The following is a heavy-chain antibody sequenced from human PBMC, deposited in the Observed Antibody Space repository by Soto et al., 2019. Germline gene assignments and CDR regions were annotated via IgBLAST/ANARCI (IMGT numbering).Heavy chain of an antibody. Sequence: QLQLQESGPGLMKPSETLSLTCTVSGDSISTRSNYWAWIRQPPGKGLEWIGSIYYTGGTYYNPSLNSRVTLFLDTSKNQFSLNLNSVTAADTAVYYCAREGPPIRAHNPPEYFQHWGQGTPVTVSS. V-gene: IGHV4-39*02. CDR2: IYYTGGT. CDR3: AREGPPIRAHNPPEYFQH. J-gene: IGHJ1*01. CDR1: GDSISTRSNY.